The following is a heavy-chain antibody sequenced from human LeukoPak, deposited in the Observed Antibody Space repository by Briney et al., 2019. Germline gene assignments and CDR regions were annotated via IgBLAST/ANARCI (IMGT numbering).Heavy chain of an antibody. CDR1: GFTFSGSA. CDR2: IRSKANSYAT. J-gene: IGHJ4*02. CDR3: TRHAVGSSGTIDY. V-gene: IGHV3-73*01. Sequence: PGGSLRLSCAASGFTFSGSAMHWVRQASGKGLVWVGRIRSKANSYATAYAASVKGRFTISRGDSKNTAYLQMNSLKTEDTAVYYCTRHAVGSSGTIDYWGQGTLVTVSS. D-gene: IGHD2-2*01.